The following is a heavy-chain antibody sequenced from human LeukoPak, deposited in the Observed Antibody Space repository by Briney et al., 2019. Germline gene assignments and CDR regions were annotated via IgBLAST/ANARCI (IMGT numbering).Heavy chain of an antibody. V-gene: IGHV1-46*01. Sequence: ASVKVSFKASGYTFTSYYMHWVRQAPGQGLEWMGIINPSGGSTTSAQKFQGRVTMTRDTSTNTVYMELSSLISEDTAVYYCARDGPYNLDHWGQGTLVTVSS. CDR3: ARDGPYNLDH. CDR2: INPSGGST. J-gene: IGHJ4*02. CDR1: GYTFTSYY. D-gene: IGHD1-14*01.